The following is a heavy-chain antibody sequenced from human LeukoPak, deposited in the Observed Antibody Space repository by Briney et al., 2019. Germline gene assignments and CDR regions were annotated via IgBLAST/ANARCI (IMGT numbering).Heavy chain of an antibody. D-gene: IGHD3-3*01. CDR3: ARDHLFSGGDDFWSGYLAPFDP. J-gene: IGHJ5*02. Sequence: SETLSLTCTVSGYSISSGYYWGWIRQPPGKGLEWIGSIYHSGSTYYNPSLKSRVTISVDTSKNQFSLKLSSVTAADTAVYYCARDHLFSGGDDFWSGYLAPFDPWGQGTLVTASS. V-gene: IGHV4-38-2*02. CDR1: GYSISSGYY. CDR2: IYHSGST.